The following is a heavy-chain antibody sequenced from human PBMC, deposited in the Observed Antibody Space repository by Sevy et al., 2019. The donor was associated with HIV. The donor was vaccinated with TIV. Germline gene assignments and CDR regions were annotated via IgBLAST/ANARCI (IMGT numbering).Heavy chain of an antibody. D-gene: IGHD2-21*02. CDR3: AREPRGVGGHFD. V-gene: IGHV4-61*02. J-gene: IGHJ4*02. Sequence: SETLSLTCTVSGGSIISARYYWSWIRQPAGKGLEWLGRVYSSGSTNYNPSLRGRVTMSVDTSKNQFSLNLKSVTAADTAVYYCAREPRGVGGHFDRGQGTLVTVSS. CDR2: VYSSGST. CDR1: GGSIISARYY.